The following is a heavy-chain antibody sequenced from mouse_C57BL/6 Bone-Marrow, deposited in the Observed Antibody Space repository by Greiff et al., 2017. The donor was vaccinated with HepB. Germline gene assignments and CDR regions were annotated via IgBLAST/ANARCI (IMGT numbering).Heavy chain of an antibody. D-gene: IGHD2-5*01. Sequence: EVQLVESGGGLVKPGGSLKLSCAASGFTFSSYAMSWVRQTPEKRLEWVATISDGGSYTYYPDNVKGRFTISRDNAKNNLYLQMSHLKSEDTAMYYCARGYSNYAMDYWGQGTSVTVSS. V-gene: IGHV5-4*01. CDR1: GFTFSSYA. CDR3: ARGYSNYAMDY. J-gene: IGHJ4*01. CDR2: ISDGGSYT.